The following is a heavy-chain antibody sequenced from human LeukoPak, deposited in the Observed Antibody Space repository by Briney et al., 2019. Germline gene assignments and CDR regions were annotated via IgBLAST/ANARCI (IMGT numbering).Heavy chain of an antibody. CDR3: AKGGGSYPFYYYYYMGV. J-gene: IGHJ6*03. CDR1: GFTFSSYG. D-gene: IGHD1-26*01. V-gene: IGHV3-33*06. Sequence: GGSLRLSCAASGFTFSSYGMHWVRQAPGKGLERGAVIWYDGSNKYYADSVKGRFTISRDNSKNTLYLQMNSLRGEDTAVYYCAKGGGSYPFYYYYYMGVWGKGTTVTVSS. CDR2: IWYDGSNK.